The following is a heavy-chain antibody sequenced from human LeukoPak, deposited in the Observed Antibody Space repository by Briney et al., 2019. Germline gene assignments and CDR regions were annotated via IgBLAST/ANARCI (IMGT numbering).Heavy chain of an antibody. V-gene: IGHV3-7*03. CDR1: GFTFSSYW. D-gene: IGHD6-19*01. J-gene: IGHJ4*02. Sequence: GGSLRLSCAASGFTFSSYWMNWARQAPGKGLEWVASINHNGNVNYYVDSVKGRFTISRDNAKNSLYLQMSNLRAEDTAVYYCASGGGWYDDYWGQGTLVTVSS. CDR2: INHNGNVN. CDR3: ASGGGWYDDY.